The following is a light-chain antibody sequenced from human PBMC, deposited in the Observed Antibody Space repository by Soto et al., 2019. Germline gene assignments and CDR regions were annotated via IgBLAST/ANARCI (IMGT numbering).Light chain of an antibody. V-gene: IGKV1-27*01. CDR2: AAS. CDR1: QVIYNY. Sequence: DIQMTQSPSSLSASVGDRVTITCRASQVIYNYLAWYQQKPGSVPKLLISAASTLQSGVPSRFGGSGSGTDFTLTISSLQPEDVATYYCQRYNSAPFTFGGGIKVEIK. J-gene: IGKJ4*01. CDR3: QRYNSAPFT.